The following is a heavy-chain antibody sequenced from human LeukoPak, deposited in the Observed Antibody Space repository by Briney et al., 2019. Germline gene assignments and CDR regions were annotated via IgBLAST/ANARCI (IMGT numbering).Heavy chain of an antibody. CDR2: TRFDDSYK. J-gene: IGHJ5*02. D-gene: IGHD1-1*01. V-gene: IGHV3-30*02. CDR1: GFSFSSSG. CDR3: AKSSAGITWFDP. Sequence: GGSLRLSCAASGFSFSSSGIHWVRQAPGKGPEWVAFTRFDDSYKAYGDSVKGRFTISRDNSKNTLYLQMDSLRSDDTAVYYCAKSSAGITWFDPWGQGTLVTVSS.